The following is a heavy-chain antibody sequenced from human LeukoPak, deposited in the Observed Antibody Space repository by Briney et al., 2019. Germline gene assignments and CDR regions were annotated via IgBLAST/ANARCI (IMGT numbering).Heavy chain of an antibody. CDR2: IYFGDSTT. CDR1: GHIFTNYW. V-gene: IGHV5-51*01. CDR3: SGAGHGNTYFDD. Sequence: GESLQISCTGSGHIFTNYWIGWVRQLPAKALEWMGIIYFGDSTTRYSPSFQGQGTISADKSTATAYLQWSCLKASDTAVYYCSGAGHGNTYFDDWGQGTLVTVSS. J-gene: IGHJ4*02. D-gene: IGHD4-23*01.